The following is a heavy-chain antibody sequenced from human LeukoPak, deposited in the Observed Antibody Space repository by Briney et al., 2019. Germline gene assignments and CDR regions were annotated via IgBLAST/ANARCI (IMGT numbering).Heavy chain of an antibody. CDR1: GGSFSGYY. J-gene: IGHJ4*02. CDR2: INHSGST. Sequence: SETLSLTCAVYGGSFSGYYWSWIRQPPGKGLEWIGEINHSGSTNYNPSLKSRVTISVDTSKNQFSLKLSSVTAADTAVYYCARGGVVKIFDYWGQGTLVTVSS. V-gene: IGHV4-34*01. CDR3: ARGGVVKIFDY. D-gene: IGHD2/OR15-2a*01.